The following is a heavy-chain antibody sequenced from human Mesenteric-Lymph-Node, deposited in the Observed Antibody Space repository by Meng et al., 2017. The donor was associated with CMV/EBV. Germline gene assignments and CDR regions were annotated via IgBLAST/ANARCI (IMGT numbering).Heavy chain of an antibody. CDR1: GGSINSSNW. V-gene: IGHV4-4*02. CDR3: ARARGNQQGISYYCYGMDV. Sequence: SETLSLTCAVSGGSINSSNWWSWVRQPPGKGLQWIGEIYHTGSTNDNPSLRSRVTMSVDQSKNQFSLKLYSVTAADTAVYYCARARGNQQGISYYCYGMDVWGQGTTVTVSS. CDR2: IYHTGST. D-gene: IGHD7-27*01. J-gene: IGHJ6*02.